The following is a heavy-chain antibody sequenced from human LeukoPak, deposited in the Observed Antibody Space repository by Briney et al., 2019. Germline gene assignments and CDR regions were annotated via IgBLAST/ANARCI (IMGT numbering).Heavy chain of an antibody. Sequence: GGSLRLSCALSGRPFSSSIMHWVRRAPGKGLEWVTGMSFDGSQYYVESVKGRFTISRDNSGNTVYLHMTSLRPEDTAVYFCAREGHTSGFCGSFDIWGQGTTVTISS. J-gene: IGHJ3*02. V-gene: IGHV3-30*03. CDR1: GRPFSSSI. D-gene: IGHD5-12*01. CDR3: AREGHTSGFCGSFDI. CDR2: MSFDGSQ.